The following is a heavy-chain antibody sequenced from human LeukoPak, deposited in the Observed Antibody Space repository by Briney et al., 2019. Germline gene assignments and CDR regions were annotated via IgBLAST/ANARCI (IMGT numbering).Heavy chain of an antibody. CDR3: ARVDYTNWYSFDY. Sequence: GGSLRLSCAASGFTFSSYSMNWVRQAQGKGLEWVSYISSSSRSSTIYYADSVKGRFTISRDNAKNSLYLQMNSLRAEDTAVYYCARVDYTNWYSFDYWGQGTLVTVSS. CDR1: GFTFSSYS. J-gene: IGHJ4*02. V-gene: IGHV3-48*01. CDR2: ISSSSRSSTI. D-gene: IGHD1-1*01.